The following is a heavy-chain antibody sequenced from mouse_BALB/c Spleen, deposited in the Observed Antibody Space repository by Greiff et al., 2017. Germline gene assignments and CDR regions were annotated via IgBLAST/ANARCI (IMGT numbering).Heavy chain of an antibody. CDR3: ARGIYYYGSSYWYFDV. Sequence: QVHVKQSGAELARPGASVKMSCKASGYTFTSYTMHWVKQRPGQGLEWIGYINPSSGYTNYNQKFKDKATLTADKSSSTAYMQLSSLTSEDSAVYYCARGIYYYGSSYWYFDVWGAGTTVTVSS. V-gene: IGHV1-4*01. CDR1: GYTFTSYT. J-gene: IGHJ1*01. D-gene: IGHD1-1*01. CDR2: INPSSGYT.